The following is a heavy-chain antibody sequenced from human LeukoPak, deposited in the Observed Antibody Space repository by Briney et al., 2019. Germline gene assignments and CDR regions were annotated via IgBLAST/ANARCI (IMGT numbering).Heavy chain of an antibody. V-gene: IGHV3-30*02. J-gene: IGHJ4*02. CDR3: ARDWGVIVPGGPFDY. CDR2: IRYDGSK. Sequence: GGSLRLSCAASGFTFSSYAMHWVRQAPGKGLEWVTFIRYDGSKYYADSVKGRFTISRDNSKNTLYLQMNSLRAEDTAVYYCARDWGVIVPGGPFDYWGQGTLVTVSS. CDR1: GFTFSSYA. D-gene: IGHD3-16*02.